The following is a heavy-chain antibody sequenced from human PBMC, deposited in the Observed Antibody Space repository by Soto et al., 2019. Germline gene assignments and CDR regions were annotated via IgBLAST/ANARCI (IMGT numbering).Heavy chain of an antibody. Sequence: GGSLRLSCEVSGFYFNNYGINWVRQAPGKGLEWVSSVSKSDYTYYSDSVKGRFTISRDNAKNSVSLQMSSLRAEDTAVYYCAREDSIIIPAVSDFWGQGTLVTVSS. V-gene: IGHV3-21*01. D-gene: IGHD2-2*01. CDR2: VSKSDYT. CDR3: AREDSIIIPAVSDF. CDR1: GFYFNNYG. J-gene: IGHJ4*02.